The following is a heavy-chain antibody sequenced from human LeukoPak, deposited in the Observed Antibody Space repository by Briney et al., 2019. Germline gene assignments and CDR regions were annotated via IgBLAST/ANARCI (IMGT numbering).Heavy chain of an antibody. J-gene: IGHJ5*02. Sequence: GGSLRLSCTASGFTFGDYAMSWVRQAPGKGLEWVGFIRSKAYGGTTEYAASVKGRFTISRDDSKSIAYLQMNSLKTEDTAVYYCTRVVSRYSGSYYSSRFDPWGQGTLVTVSS. D-gene: IGHD1-26*01. CDR2: IRSKAYGGTT. V-gene: IGHV3-49*04. CDR3: TRVVSRYSGSYYSSRFDP. CDR1: GFTFGDYA.